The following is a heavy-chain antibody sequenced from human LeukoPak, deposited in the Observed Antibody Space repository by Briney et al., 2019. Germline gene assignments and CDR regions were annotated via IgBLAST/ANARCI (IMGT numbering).Heavy chain of an antibody. CDR3: ARGLRNTDTFDI. CDR2: IWYDGSGK. CDR1: GFTFSSYG. V-gene: IGHV3-33*01. J-gene: IGHJ3*02. Sequence: GGSLRLSCAASGFTFSSYGMHWVRQAPGKGLEWVGIIWYDGSGKYYADSVKGRFTISRDNSKNTVYLQMISLRAEDTAVYYCARGLRNTDTFDIWGQGTMVTVSS.